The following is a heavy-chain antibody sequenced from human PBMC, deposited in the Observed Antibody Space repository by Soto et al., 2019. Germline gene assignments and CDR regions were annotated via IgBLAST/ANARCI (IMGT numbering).Heavy chain of an antibody. CDR2: ISFDGSDE. Sequence: QEQLVESGGGVVQPGTSLRLSCAASGFTFSKYAMHWVRQAPGKGLEWVSLISFDGSDEYYADSVKGRLTVSRDNSKNTLDLQMNSLITEDTAVYFCARPWSPSHYYFHFGMDVWGQGTTVTVSS. CDR3: ARPWSPSHYYFHFGMDV. D-gene: IGHD6-6*01. J-gene: IGHJ6*02. CDR1: GFTFSKYA. V-gene: IGHV3-30-3*01.